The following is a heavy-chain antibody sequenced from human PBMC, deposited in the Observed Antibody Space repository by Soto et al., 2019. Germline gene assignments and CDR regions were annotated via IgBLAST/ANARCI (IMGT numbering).Heavy chain of an antibody. CDR3: ARDASHGSGSDIDS. Sequence: AGTLTLTCTASGFIFSDYGMHWVRQPPRKGLEWVAVIWYDGSNKYYADSVKGRFTVDRDNYKNTLNLQMNGLRAEDTDVFYCARDASHGSGSDIDSWGQGTPVTVSS. V-gene: IGHV3-33*01. J-gene: IGHJ4*02. CDR2: IWYDGSNK. CDR1: GFIFSDYG. D-gene: IGHD3-10*01.